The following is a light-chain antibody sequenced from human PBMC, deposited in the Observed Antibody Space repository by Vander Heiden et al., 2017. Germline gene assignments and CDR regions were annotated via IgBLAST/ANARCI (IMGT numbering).Light chain of an antibody. CDR2: GAS. Sequence: IVLTPSPATLSLSPGERATLSCRASQSVSSSYLAWYQQKPGQAPRLLIYGASSRATGIPDRFSGSGSGTDFTLTISRLEPEDFAVYYCQQYGSSPPYTFGQGTKLEIK. CDR3: QQYGSSPPYT. V-gene: IGKV3-20*01. CDR1: QSVSSSY. J-gene: IGKJ2*01.